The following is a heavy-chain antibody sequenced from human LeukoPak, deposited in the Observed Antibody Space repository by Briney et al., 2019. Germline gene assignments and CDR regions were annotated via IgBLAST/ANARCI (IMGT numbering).Heavy chain of an antibody. CDR1: GASINFYY. D-gene: IGHD7-27*01. CDR2: IHYTGAT. V-gene: IGHV4-59*01. CDR3: ARGLENSHYYATWGAPPFDP. Sequence: SETLSLTCTVSGASINFYYWGWIRQLPGQGLEWIGYIHYTGATHYNPSLKTRVNISLDTSKRQFSLKVSSVTAADTAIYYCARGLENSHYYATWGAPPFDPWGQGTLVTVSS. J-gene: IGHJ5*02.